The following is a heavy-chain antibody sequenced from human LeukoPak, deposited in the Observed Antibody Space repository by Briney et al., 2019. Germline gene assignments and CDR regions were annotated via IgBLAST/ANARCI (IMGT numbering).Heavy chain of an antibody. V-gene: IGHV3-53*01. CDR1: GFTVCSNY. D-gene: IGHD4-17*01. CDR2: IYSGGST. CDR3: ARDYGDYYGMDV. J-gene: IGHJ6*02. Sequence: GGSLRLSCAASGFTVCSNYMSWVRQAPGKGLEWVSVIYSGGSTYYADSVKGRFTISRDNSKNTLYLQMNSLRAEDTAVYYCARDYGDYYGMDVWGQGTTVTVSS.